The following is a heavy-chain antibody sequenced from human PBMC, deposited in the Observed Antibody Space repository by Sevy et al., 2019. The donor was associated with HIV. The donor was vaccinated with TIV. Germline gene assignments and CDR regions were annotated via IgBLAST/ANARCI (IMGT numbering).Heavy chain of an antibody. D-gene: IGHD6-19*01. Sequence: GGSLRLSCAASGFTFSSYSMNWVRQAPGKGLEWVSYISGLNNYIYYADSVRGRLTISRDNAKNSLYLQMNSLRAEDTAVYYCARGASSGWDYFDYWGQGTLVTVSS. J-gene: IGHJ4*02. CDR1: GFTFSSYS. CDR2: ISGLNNYI. V-gene: IGHV3-21*01. CDR3: ARGASSGWDYFDY.